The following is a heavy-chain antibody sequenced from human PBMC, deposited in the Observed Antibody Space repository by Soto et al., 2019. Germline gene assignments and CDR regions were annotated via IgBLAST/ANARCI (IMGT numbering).Heavy chain of an antibody. CDR2: IYHSGST. D-gene: IGHD4-17*01. V-gene: IGHV4-30-2*01. CDR1: GGSISSGGYS. CDR3: ARAHYGDYGYGMDV. J-gene: IGHJ6*02. Sequence: QLQLQESGSGLVKPSQTLSLTCAVSGGSISSGGYSWGLIRQPPGKGLELVGYIYHSGSTYYNPSLRSRATISVARSKTQFSLKLRSVAAADTAVYYCARAHYGDYGYGMDVWGQGTTVTVSS.